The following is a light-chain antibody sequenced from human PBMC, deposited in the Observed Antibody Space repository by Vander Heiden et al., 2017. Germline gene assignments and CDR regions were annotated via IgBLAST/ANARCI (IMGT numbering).Light chain of an antibody. V-gene: IGLV2-14*01. CDR3: CSYTSRSTLDV. CDR1: SGDIGSYHY. Sequence: QSALTQPSSVAGSPGQSITISCTGSSGDIGSYHYVSWYQQHPGKAPKVIIYDVNHRPSGISNRFSGSRSGNTASLTTSGLQAEDEADYYCCSYTSRSTLDVFGTGTKV. CDR2: DVN. J-gene: IGLJ1*01.